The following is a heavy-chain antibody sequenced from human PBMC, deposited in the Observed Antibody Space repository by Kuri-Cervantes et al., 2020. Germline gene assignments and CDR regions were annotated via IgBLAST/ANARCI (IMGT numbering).Heavy chain of an antibody. CDR2: ISSSNSYI. CDR1: GFTFSTYS. Sequence: GGSLRLSCAASGFTFSTYSINWVRQAPGKGLEWVSSISSSNSYIYYADSVKGRFTISRDNAKNSLYLQMNSLRAEDTAVYYCARGEYSSGNYWGQGTLVTVSS. J-gene: IGHJ4*02. V-gene: IGHV3-21*01. CDR3: ARGEYSSGNY. D-gene: IGHD6-19*01.